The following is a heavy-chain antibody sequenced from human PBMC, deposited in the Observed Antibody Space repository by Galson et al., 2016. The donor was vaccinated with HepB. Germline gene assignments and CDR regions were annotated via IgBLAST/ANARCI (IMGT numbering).Heavy chain of an antibody. CDR2: INGGNGNT. Sequence: SVKVSCKASGYTFSTYAMHWVRQAPGQRLEWMGWINGGNGNTEYSQKFQGRITITRDTSASTAYMELSSLRSEDTAVYYCARDCGSATCWPWGYNWFDPWGQGTLVTVSS. CDR1: GYTFSTYA. D-gene: IGHD2-2*01. V-gene: IGHV1-3*01. J-gene: IGHJ5*02. CDR3: ARDCGSATCWPWGYNWFDP.